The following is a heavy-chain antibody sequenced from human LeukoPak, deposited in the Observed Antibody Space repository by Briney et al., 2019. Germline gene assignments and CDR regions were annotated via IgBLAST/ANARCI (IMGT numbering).Heavy chain of an antibody. Sequence: SQTLSLTCTVSGGSISSGSYYWSWIRQPAGKGLEWTGRIYTSGSTNYNPSLKSRVTISVGTSKNQFSLKLSSVTAADTAVYYCAAGEEDYGDFNWFDPWGQGTLVTVSS. D-gene: IGHD4-17*01. CDR1: GGSISSGSYY. CDR3: AAGEEDYGDFNWFDP. CDR2: IYTSGST. V-gene: IGHV4-61*02. J-gene: IGHJ5*02.